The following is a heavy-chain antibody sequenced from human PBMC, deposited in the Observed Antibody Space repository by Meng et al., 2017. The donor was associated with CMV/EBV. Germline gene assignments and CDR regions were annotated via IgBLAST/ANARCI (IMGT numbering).Heavy chain of an antibody. CDR1: GYTFTGYY. V-gene: IGHV1-2*02. Sequence: GGSLRPSCAAPGYTFTGYYMHWVRQAPGQGLEWMGWINPNSGGTNYAQKFQGRVTMTRDTSISTAYMELSRLRSDDTAVYYCARKSRWLTRGDAFDIWGQGTMVTVSS. CDR3: ARKSRWLTRGDAFDI. CDR2: INPNSGGT. J-gene: IGHJ3*02. D-gene: IGHD5-24*01.